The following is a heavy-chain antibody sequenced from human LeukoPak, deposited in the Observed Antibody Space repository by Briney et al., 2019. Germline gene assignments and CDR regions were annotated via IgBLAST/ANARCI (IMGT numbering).Heavy chain of an antibody. CDR2: IIPIFGTA. CDR1: GGTFSSYA. J-gene: IGHJ6*03. V-gene: IGHV1-69*05. Sequence: ASVKVSCKASGGTFSSYAISWVRQAPGQGLEWMGGIIPIFGTANYAQKFQGRVTITTDESTSTAYMELSSLRSEDTAVYYCARGVPAAEYYYYYYYMDVWGKGTTVTVSS. CDR3: ARGVPAAEYYYYYYYMDV. D-gene: IGHD2-2*01.